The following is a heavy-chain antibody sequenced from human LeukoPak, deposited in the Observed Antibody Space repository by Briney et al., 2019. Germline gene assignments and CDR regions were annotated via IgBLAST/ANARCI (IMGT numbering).Heavy chain of an antibody. CDR3: ARDKRQWEDDGVFDY. J-gene: IGHJ4*02. CDR1: GFTFSSYA. V-gene: IGHV3-30*04. CDR2: ISYDGSNK. D-gene: IGHD1-26*01. Sequence: GGSLRLSCAASGFTFSSYAMHWVRQAPGKGLEWVAVISYDGSNKYYADSVKGRFTISRDNSKNTLYLQMNSLRAEDTAVYYCARDKRQWEDDGVFDYWGQGTLVTVSS.